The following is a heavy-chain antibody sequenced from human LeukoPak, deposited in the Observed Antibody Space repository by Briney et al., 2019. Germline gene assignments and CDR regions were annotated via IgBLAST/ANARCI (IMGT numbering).Heavy chain of an antibody. CDR3: ARERIITYYYGSGSYGAYGY. Sequence: GGSLRLSCAASGFNFSTYWMTWVRQVPGKGLEWVANIKEDGSEIYYVDAVKGRFSISRDNAKTSLYLQMNSLRAEDTALYYCARERIITYYYGSGSYGAYGYWGQGTLVTVSS. V-gene: IGHV3-7*03. CDR2: IKEDGSEI. J-gene: IGHJ4*02. D-gene: IGHD3-10*01. CDR1: GFNFSTYW.